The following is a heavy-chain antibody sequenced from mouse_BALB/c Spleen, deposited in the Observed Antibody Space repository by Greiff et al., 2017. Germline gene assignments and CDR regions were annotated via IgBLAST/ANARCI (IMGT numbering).Heavy chain of an antibody. CDR1: GYTFTSYW. Sequence: VQVVESGAELAKPGASVKMSCKASGYTFTSYWMHWVKQRPGQGLEWIGYINPITGYTEYNQKFKDKATLTADKSSSTAYMQLSSLTSEDSAVYYCARGGHYYGYYWGQGTTLTVSS. V-gene: IGHV1-7*01. D-gene: IGHD1-2*01. CDR3: ARGGHYYGYY. CDR2: INPITGYT. J-gene: IGHJ2*01.